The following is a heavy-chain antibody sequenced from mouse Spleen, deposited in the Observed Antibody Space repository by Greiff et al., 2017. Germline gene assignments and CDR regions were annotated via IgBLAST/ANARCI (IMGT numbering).Heavy chain of an antibody. D-gene: IGHD1-1*01. CDR3: TRGDYGTPFAY. J-gene: IGHJ3*01. V-gene: IGHV5-6-4*01. CDR1: GFTFSSYT. Sequence: EVHLVESGGGLVKPGGSLKLSCAASGFTFSSYTMSWVRQTPEKRLEWVATISSGGSYTYYPDSVKGRFTISRDNAKNTLYLQMSSLKSEDTAMYYCTRGDYGTPFAYWGQGTLVTVSA. CDR2: ISSGGSYT.